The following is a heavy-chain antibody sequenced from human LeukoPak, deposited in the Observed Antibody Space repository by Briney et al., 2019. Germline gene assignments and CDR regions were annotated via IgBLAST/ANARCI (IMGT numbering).Heavy chain of an antibody. D-gene: IGHD5-24*01. V-gene: IGHV3-30*03. Sequence: GRSLRLSCAASRFTFSSYGMHWVRQAPGKGLEWVAVISSDGGDKYHADSVKGRFTISRDNSKNTLYLQMNSLRAEDTAVYYCARVSGGYNNDWGQGTLVTVSS. CDR3: ARVSGGYNND. J-gene: IGHJ4*02. CDR2: ISSDGGDK. CDR1: RFTFSSYG.